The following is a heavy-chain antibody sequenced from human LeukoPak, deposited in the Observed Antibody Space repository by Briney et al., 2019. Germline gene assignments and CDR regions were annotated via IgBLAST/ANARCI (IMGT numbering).Heavy chain of an antibody. CDR2: IYPGGSDP. Sequence: GESLQVSCQGSGYNFPYYYIAWVRQMPGKGLEWMGIIYPGGSDPKYSPSFQGQVTISVDKSISTAYLQWSSLRASDTAMYYCARHRAVAGHAYYYGMDVWGQGTTVTVSS. CDR1: GYNFPYYY. D-gene: IGHD6-19*01. CDR3: ARHRAVAGHAYYYGMDV. J-gene: IGHJ6*02. V-gene: IGHV5-51*01.